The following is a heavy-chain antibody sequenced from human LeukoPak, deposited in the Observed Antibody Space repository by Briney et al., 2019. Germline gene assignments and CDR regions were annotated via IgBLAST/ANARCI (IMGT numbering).Heavy chain of an antibody. Sequence: SETLSLTCTVSGGSISSYYWSWIRQPPGKGLEWIGYVYYSGTTNYNPSLESRVTISVDTSKNQFSLKLSSVTAADTAVYYCARGRPTDYWGQGTLVTVSS. D-gene: IGHD6-25*01. CDR2: VYYSGTT. CDR3: ARGRPTDY. CDR1: GGSISSYY. J-gene: IGHJ4*02. V-gene: IGHV4-59*01.